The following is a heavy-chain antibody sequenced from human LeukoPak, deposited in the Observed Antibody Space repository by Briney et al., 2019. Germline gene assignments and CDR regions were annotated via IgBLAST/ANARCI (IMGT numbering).Heavy chain of an antibody. J-gene: IGHJ3*02. CDR1: GGSLSGYY. D-gene: IGHD3-10*01. CDR2: INDTGST. Sequence: PSETLSLTCAVYGGSLSGYYWSWIRQPPGKGLEWIGEINDTGSTDYNPSLKSRVTISVDTSNNQFSLKLSSVTAADTAVFYCARVVDGSGSYCEAFDIWGQGTMVTVSS. CDR3: ARVVDGSGSYCEAFDI. V-gene: IGHV4-34*01.